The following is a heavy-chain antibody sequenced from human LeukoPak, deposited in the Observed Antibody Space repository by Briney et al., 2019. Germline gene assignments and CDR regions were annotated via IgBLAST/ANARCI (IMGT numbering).Heavy chain of an antibody. CDR3: AGGSLLWGAFDI. J-gene: IGHJ3*02. Sequence: GGSLRLSCAASGFTFNTYSMNWVRQAPGKGLEWVSSISSTSGYIYYADSVKGRFTISRDNAKNSLYLQMNSLRAEDTAVYYCAGGSLLWGAFDIWGQGTMVTVSS. CDR2: ISSTSGYI. V-gene: IGHV3-21*01. D-gene: IGHD2-2*01. CDR1: GFTFNTYS.